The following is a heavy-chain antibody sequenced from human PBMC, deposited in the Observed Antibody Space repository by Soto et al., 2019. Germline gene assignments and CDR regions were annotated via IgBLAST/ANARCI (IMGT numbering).Heavy chain of an antibody. J-gene: IGHJ4*02. Sequence: PGGSLRLSCAASGFTFSSYWMSWVRQAPGKGLEWVANIKQDGSEKYYVDSVKGRFTISRDNAKNSLYLQMNSLRAEDTAVYYCARDSPLGAVVVAATPFDYWGQGTLVTVSS. V-gene: IGHV3-7*01. CDR3: ARDSPLGAVVVAATPFDY. CDR2: IKQDGSEK. D-gene: IGHD2-15*01. CDR1: GFTFSSYW.